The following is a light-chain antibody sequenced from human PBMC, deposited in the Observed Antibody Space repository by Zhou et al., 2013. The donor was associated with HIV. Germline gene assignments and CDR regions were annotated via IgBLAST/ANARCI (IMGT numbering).Light chain of an antibody. CDR2: AAS. Sequence: IQLTQSPSSLSASVGDRVTITCRASQGISSYLAWYQQKPGKAPKLLIYAASTLQSGVPSKFSGSGSETEFTLTISSLQPDDFATYYCQQYSSHRTFGQGTKVEIK. V-gene: IGKV1-9*01. CDR3: QQYSSHRT. J-gene: IGKJ1*01. CDR1: QGISSY.